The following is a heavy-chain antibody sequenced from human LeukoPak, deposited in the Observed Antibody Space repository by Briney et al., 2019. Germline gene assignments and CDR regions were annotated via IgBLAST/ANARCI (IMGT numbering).Heavy chain of an antibody. D-gene: IGHD3-10*01. Sequence: PSETLSLTCTVSGGSISSSSYYWGWIRQPPGKGLEWIGSFYYSESTYYNPSLKSRVTISVDTSKNQLSLKLSSVTAADTAVYYCARVDGSGSQSFDYWGQGTLVTVSS. V-gene: IGHV4-39*07. CDR3: ARVDGSGSQSFDY. CDR1: GGSISSSSYY. J-gene: IGHJ4*02. CDR2: FYYSEST.